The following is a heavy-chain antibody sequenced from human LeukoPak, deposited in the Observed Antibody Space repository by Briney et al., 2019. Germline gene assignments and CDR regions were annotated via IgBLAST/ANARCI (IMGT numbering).Heavy chain of an antibody. CDR1: GYTFTGYY. J-gene: IGHJ4*02. Sequence: GGSVKVSCKASGYTFTGYYMHWVRQAPGQGLEWMGWISAYNGNTNYAQKLQGRVTMTTDTSTSTAYMELRSLRSDDTAVYYCARDSGSSSSIDYWGQGTLVTVSS. CDR2: ISAYNGNT. D-gene: IGHD6-6*01. CDR3: ARDSGSSSSIDY. V-gene: IGHV1-18*04.